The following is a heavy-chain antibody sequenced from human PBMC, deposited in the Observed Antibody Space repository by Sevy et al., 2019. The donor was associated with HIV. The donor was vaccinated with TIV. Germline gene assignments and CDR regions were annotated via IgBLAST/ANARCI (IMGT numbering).Heavy chain of an antibody. J-gene: IGHJ6*02. CDR1: EFTFSSYA. V-gene: IGHV3-23*01. D-gene: IGHD2-15*01. CDR3: AKGFCSGATCPRDYYYYGMDV. CDR2: ISGGGRFT. Sequence: GGSLRLSCFASEFTFSSYAMSWVRQAPGKGLEWVSSISGGGRFTYYADFVEGRFIISGDNSKNTLSVQMNSLRAEDTAVYYCAKGFCSGATCPRDYYYYGMDVWGQGTTVTVSS.